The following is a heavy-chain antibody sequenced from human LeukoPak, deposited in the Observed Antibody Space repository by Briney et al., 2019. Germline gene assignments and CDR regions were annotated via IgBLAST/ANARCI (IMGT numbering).Heavy chain of an antibody. CDR3: ARDSGPMGYCGFGTCYFPSDY. V-gene: IGHV3-30-3*01. CDR2: TPYDGNTK. D-gene: IGHD2-15*01. J-gene: IGHJ4*02. CDR1: GFRFSSFA. Sequence: GGSLRLSCTASGFRFSSFAMHWVRQAPGKGLEWVAVTPYDGNTKYYADSVKGRFSISRDNAKNTLYLQMNSLRAEETAVYYCARDSGPMGYCGFGTCYFPSDYWGQGPLVTVSS.